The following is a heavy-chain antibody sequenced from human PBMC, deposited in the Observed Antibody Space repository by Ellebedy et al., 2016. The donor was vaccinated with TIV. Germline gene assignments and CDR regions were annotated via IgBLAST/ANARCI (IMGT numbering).Heavy chain of an antibody. D-gene: IGHD6-13*01. CDR3: ARGGGRSSWYWRY. Sequence: GESLKISCAASGFNFSSYAMTWVRQAPGKGLEWVSSITGSGGSTYYADSVKGRFTISRDNSKNTVFVQMNSPRADDTALYYCARGGGRSSWYWRYWGQGTPVTV. J-gene: IGHJ4*02. CDR2: ITGSGGST. CDR1: GFNFSSYA. V-gene: IGHV3-23*01.